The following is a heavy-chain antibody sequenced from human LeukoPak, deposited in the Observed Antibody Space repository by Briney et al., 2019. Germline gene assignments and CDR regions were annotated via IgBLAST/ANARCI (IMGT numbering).Heavy chain of an antibody. Sequence: GGSLRLSCAASGFTFSSYAMSWVRQAPGKGLEWVSAISGSGGSTYYADSVKGRFTISRDNSKNTLYLQMNSLRAEGTAVYYCAKDYYGSGSYYNPWFDPWGQGTLVTVSS. D-gene: IGHD3-10*01. CDR1: GFTFSSYA. CDR2: ISGSGGST. V-gene: IGHV3-23*01. J-gene: IGHJ5*02. CDR3: AKDYYGSGSYYNPWFDP.